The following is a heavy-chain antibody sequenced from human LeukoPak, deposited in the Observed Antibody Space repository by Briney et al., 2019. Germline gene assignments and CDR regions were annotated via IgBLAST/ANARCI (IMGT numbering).Heavy chain of an antibody. CDR2: IYYSGST. D-gene: IGHD3-22*01. J-gene: IGHJ5*02. V-gene: IGHV4-39*07. CDR1: GGSISSSSYY. Sequence: SETLSLTCTVSGGSISSSSYYWGWIRQPPGKGLEWIGSIYYSGSTYYNPSLKSRVTISVDTSKNQFSLKLSSVTAADTAVYYYARDLSAATYYYDSSGYCWFDPWGQGTLVTVSS. CDR3: ARDLSAATYYYDSSGYCWFDP.